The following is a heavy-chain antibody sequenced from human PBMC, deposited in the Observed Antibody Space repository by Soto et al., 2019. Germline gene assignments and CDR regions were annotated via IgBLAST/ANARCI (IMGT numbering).Heavy chain of an antibody. D-gene: IGHD5-18*01. J-gene: IGHJ4*02. Sequence: SETLSLTCTVSGGSISSCGYHWSWIRQHPGKGPEWIGYIYYSGSTYYNPSLKSRVTISVDTSKNQFSLKLTSVTAADTAVYYCARDNGYSYGYNRDHWGQGTLVTVS. CDR2: IYYSGST. V-gene: IGHV4-31*03. CDR1: GGSISSCGYH. CDR3: ARDNGYSYGYNRDH.